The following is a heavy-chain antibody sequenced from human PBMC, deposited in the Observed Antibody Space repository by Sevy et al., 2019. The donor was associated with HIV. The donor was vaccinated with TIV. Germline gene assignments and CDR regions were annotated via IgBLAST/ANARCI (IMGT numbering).Heavy chain of an antibody. CDR2: IYYSGST. J-gene: IGHJ5*02. D-gene: IGHD3-10*01. Sequence: SETLSLTCTVSGGSISSYYWSWIRQPPGEGLEWIGYIYYSGSTNYNPSLKSRVTISVDTSKNQFSLKLSSVTAADTAVYYCARGHVWFRWFDPWGQGTLVTVSS. CDR1: GGSISSYY. CDR3: ARGHVWFRWFDP. V-gene: IGHV4-59*01.